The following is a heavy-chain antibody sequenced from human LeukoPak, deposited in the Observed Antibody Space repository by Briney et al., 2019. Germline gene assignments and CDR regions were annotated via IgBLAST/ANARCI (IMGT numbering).Heavy chain of an antibody. Sequence: SETLSLTCTVSGCSISSGGYYWSWIRQHPGKGLEWIGYIYYSGSTYYNPSLKSPVTISVDTSKNQFSLKLSTVTAADTAVYYCARVDVYYYYYMDVWGKGTTVTVSS. D-gene: IGHD5-24*01. CDR2: IYYSGST. J-gene: IGHJ6*03. V-gene: IGHV4-31*01. CDR1: GCSISSGGYY. CDR3: ARVDVYYYYYMDV.